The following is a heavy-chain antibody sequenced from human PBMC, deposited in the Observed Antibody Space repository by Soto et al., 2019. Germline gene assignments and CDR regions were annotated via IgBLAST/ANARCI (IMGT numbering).Heavy chain of an antibody. CDR3: AKLHLGSYGV. Sequence: GGSLRLSCAASGFTFSGYTMNWVRQAPGKGLEWVSTISGSGSSTYYADSVRGRFTISRDNSKNTLYLQMNSLRAEDTAVYYCAKLHLGSYGVWGKGTTVTVSS. CDR2: ISGSGSST. J-gene: IGHJ6*04. D-gene: IGHD3-16*01. V-gene: IGHV3-23*01. CDR1: GFTFSGYT.